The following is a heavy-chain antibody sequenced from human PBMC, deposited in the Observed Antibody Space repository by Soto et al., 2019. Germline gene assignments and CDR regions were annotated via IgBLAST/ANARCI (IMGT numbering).Heavy chain of an antibody. D-gene: IGHD2-8*01. CDR2: INHSGST. CDR3: ARGFLTMLHLNHYYYYYGMDV. V-gene: IGHV4-34*01. Sequence: SETLSLTCAVYGGSFSGYYWSWIRQPPGKGLEWIGEINHSGSTNYNPSLKSRVTISVDTSKNQFSLKLSSVTAADTAVYYCARGFLTMLHLNHYYYYYGMDVWGQGTTVTVSS. CDR1: GGSFSGYY. J-gene: IGHJ6*02.